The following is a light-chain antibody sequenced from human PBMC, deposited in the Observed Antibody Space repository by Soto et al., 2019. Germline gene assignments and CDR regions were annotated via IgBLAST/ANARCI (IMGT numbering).Light chain of an antibody. CDR3: QQRSNWPLT. J-gene: IGKJ4*01. V-gene: IGKV3-11*01. CDR1: QSVSSY. Sequence: EIVLKQSPATLSLSPGERATLSCRASQSVSSYLAWYQQNPGQAPRLLIYDASNRASGTTARFSGSGSGTDFTLTISSLELEDFAVYYCQQRSNWPLTFGGGTKVEIK. CDR2: DAS.